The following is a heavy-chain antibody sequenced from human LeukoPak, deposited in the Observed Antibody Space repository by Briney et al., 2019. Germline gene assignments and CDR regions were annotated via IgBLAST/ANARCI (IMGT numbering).Heavy chain of an antibody. D-gene: IGHD3-16*01. CDR3: ARDSVLGDFDY. Sequence: ASVKVCCKASGYTFTSYYMHWVRQAPGQGLEWMGIINPSGGSTSYAQKFQGRVTMTRDTSTSTVYKELSSLRSEDTAVYYCARDSVLGDFDYWGQGTLVTVSS. CDR1: GYTFTSYY. J-gene: IGHJ4*02. V-gene: IGHV1-46*01. CDR2: INPSGGST.